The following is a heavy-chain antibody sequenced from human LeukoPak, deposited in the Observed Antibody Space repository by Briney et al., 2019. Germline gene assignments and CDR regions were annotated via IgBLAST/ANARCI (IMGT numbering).Heavy chain of an antibody. Sequence: PSETLSLTCTVSGGSISSTSYYRGWIRQPPGKGLKWIGNIYYSGSTYYNPSLKSRVTISVDTSKNQFSLKLSSVTAADTAVYYCATLTTPGWFNPWGQGTLVTVSS. D-gene: IGHD1-1*01. J-gene: IGHJ5*02. CDR1: GGSISSTSYY. CDR2: IYYSGST. CDR3: ATLTTPGWFNP. V-gene: IGHV4-39*07.